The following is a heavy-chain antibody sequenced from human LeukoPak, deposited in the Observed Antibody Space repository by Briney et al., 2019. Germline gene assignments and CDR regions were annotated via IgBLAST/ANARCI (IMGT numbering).Heavy chain of an antibody. CDR2: IKQDGSEK. CDR3: AREPGLLRWLRPGGGTDAFDI. D-gene: IGHD5-12*01. J-gene: IGHJ3*02. CDR1: GFTFSSYW. V-gene: IGHV3-7*01. Sequence: GGSLRLSCAASGFTFSSYWMSWVRQAPGKGLEWVANIKQDGSEKYYVDSVKGRFTISRDNAKNSLYLQMNSLRAEDTAVYYCAREPGLLRWLRPGGGTDAFDIWGQGTMVTVSS.